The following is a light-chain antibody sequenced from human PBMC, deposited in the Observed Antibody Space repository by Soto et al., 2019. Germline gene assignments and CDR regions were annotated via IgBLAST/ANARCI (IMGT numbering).Light chain of an antibody. Sequence: EIVMTQSPASLSVSPGERATISCRANQSISTYLAWYEQKPGQPPRLFIYGVYTRAPGTPARFSGSGSGTEFTLTISSLQSEDFAMYYCQQYNNWLMLTVGGGTKVDI. CDR3: QQYNNWLMLT. CDR1: QSISTY. V-gene: IGKV3D-15*01. CDR2: GVY. J-gene: IGKJ4*01.